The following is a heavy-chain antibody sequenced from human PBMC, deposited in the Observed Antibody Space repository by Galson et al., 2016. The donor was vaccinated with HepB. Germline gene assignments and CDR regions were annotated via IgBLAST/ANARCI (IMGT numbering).Heavy chain of an antibody. Sequence: SLRLSCAASGFTVSRNYMSWIRQAPGKGLEWISYISGSSSHINYADSVKGRFTISRDNAKKSLYLQMDSLRAEDTAVYYCARDRWELVACFDFWGQGILVTVSS. V-gene: IGHV3-11*06. CDR2: ISGSSSHI. CDR1: GFTVSRNY. J-gene: IGHJ4*02. CDR3: ARDRWELVACFDF. D-gene: IGHD1-26*01.